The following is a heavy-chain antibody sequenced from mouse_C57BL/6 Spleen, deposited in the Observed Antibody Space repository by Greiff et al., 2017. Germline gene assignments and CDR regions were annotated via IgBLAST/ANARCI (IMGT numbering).Heavy chain of an antibody. J-gene: IGHJ2*01. V-gene: IGHV5-4*01. CDR3: ARGGGRYSSGFDY. Sequence: VQLKESGGGLVKPGGSLKLSCAASGFTFSSYAMSWVRQTPEKRLEWVATISDGGSYTYYPDNVKGRFTISRDNAKNNLYLQMSHLKSEDTAMYYCARGGGRYSSGFDYWGQGTTLTVSS. CDR1: GFTFSSYA. D-gene: IGHD3-2*02. CDR2: ISDGGSYT.